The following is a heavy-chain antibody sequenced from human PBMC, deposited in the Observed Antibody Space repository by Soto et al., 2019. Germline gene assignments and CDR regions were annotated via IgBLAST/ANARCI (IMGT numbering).Heavy chain of an antibody. CDR1: GFTFSSYW. CDR3: ARVPSGSWYVNYYYYYMDV. CDR2: INSDGSST. D-gene: IGHD3-10*01. Sequence: GESLKISCAASGFTFSSYWMHWVRQAPGKGLVWVSRINSDGSSTSYADSVKGRFTISRDNAKNTRYLQMNSLRAEDTAVYYCARVPSGSWYVNYYYYYMDVWGKGTTVTVSS. V-gene: IGHV3-74*01. J-gene: IGHJ6*03.